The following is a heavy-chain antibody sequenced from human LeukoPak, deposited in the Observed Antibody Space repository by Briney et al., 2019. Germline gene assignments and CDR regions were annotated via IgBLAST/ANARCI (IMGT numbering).Heavy chain of an antibody. J-gene: IGHJ4*02. Sequence: SETLSLTCAVYGGSFSGYYWSWIRQPPGKGLEWIGEINHSGSTNYNPSLKSRVTISVDTSKNQLSLKLSSVTAADTAVYYCARVFGYSYGPYYFDYWGQGTLVTVSS. V-gene: IGHV4-34*01. CDR1: GGSFSGYY. D-gene: IGHD5-18*01. CDR3: ARVFGYSYGPYYFDY. CDR2: INHSGST.